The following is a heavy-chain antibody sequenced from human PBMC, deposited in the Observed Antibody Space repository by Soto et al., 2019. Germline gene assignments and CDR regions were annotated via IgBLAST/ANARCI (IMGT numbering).Heavy chain of an antibody. CDR1: GFTFSGSA. CDR3: TFGATRGYSYGFDLAGGH. CDR2: IRSKANSYAT. Sequence: GGSLRLSCAASGFTFSGSAMHWVRQASGKGLEWVGRIRSKANSYATAYAASVKGRFTISRDDSKNTAYLQMNSLKTEDTAVYYCTFGATRGYSYGFDLAGGHWGQGTLVTVSS. V-gene: IGHV3-73*01. J-gene: IGHJ4*02. D-gene: IGHD5-18*01.